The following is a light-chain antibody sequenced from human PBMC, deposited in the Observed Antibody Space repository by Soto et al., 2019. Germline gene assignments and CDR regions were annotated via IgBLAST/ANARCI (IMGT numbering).Light chain of an antibody. CDR2: DAS. CDR1: QDISTW. J-gene: IGKJ3*01. CDR3: QQANSFPFT. V-gene: IGKV1-12*01. Sequence: DIQMTQSPSSVSASVGDRVTITCRASQDISTWLAWYQQKPGKAPKLLIYDASSLESWVPARFSGSGFGTDFTLTISSLQPEDFATYYCQQANSFPFTFGPGTKVDIK.